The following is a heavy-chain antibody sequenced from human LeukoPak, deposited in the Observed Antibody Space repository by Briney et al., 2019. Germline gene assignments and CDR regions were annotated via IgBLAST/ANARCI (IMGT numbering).Heavy chain of an antibody. D-gene: IGHD6-13*01. CDR2: ISAYNGNT. CDR3: AGPIAAAGKFDY. J-gene: IGHJ4*02. Sequence: GASVKVSCKASGYTFTSYGISWVRQAPGQGLEWMGWISAYNGNTNYAQKLQGRVTMTTDTSPSTAYMELRSLRSDDTAVYYCAGPIAAAGKFDYWGQGTLVTVSS. CDR1: GYTFTSYG. V-gene: IGHV1-18*01.